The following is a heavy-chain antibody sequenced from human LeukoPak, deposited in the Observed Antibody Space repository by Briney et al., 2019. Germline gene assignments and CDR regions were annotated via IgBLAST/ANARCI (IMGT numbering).Heavy chain of an antibody. D-gene: IGHD6-19*01. Sequence: GGSLRLSCAASGFTFDNYWMNWVRQAPGKGLEWVANIKEDGSEKNYVDSVKGRYTISRDNAKNSPYLEMNSLRAEDTAVYFCARDEGSGWDYWGQGTLVTVSS. CDR3: ARDEGSGWDY. V-gene: IGHV3-7*01. CDR1: GFTFDNYW. CDR2: IKEDGSEK. J-gene: IGHJ4*02.